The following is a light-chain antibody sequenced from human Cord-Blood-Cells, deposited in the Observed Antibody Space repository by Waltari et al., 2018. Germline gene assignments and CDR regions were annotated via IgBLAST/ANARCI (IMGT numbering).Light chain of an antibody. V-gene: IGLV2-14*01. CDR1: SSDVGGYNY. CDR2: DVG. Sequence: QSALTQPSSVSGSPGQSITISCTGTSSDVGGYNYASLYQQHPGKAPKLMIYDVGNRPSGVSNRFSGSKSGNTASLTISGLQAEDEADYYCSSYTSSSTLVVFGGGTKLTVL. CDR3: SSYTSSSTLVV. J-gene: IGLJ2*01.